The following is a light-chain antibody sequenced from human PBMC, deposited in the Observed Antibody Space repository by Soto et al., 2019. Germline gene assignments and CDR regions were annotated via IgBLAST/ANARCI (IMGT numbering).Light chain of an antibody. CDR2: AAS. CDR3: QEHNGGLPVA. J-gene: IGKJ3*01. CDR1: QAIGHY. V-gene: IGKV1-27*01. Sequence: DIQMTQSPSSLSASVGDRVTITCRASQAIGHYVAWYQQKPGQVPKLLIYAASTLHSGVPSRFSGSGSGAHFTLTITGLQPEDVATYYCQEHNGGLPVAFVPGTTVDV.